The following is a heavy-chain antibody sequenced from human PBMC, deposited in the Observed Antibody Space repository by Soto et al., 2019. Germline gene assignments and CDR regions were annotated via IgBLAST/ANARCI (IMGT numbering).Heavy chain of an antibody. Sequence: GGSLRLSCAASGFTFGTYAMSWVRQAPGRGLEWVSGISGRDLSTYYADSVKGRSTISRDNSKSTLYLQMNSLRAEDTAVYYCAKEMGYCFDYWGQGALVTVSS. CDR2: ISGRDLST. V-gene: IGHV3-23*01. CDR3: AKEMGYCFDY. CDR1: GFTFGTYA. J-gene: IGHJ4*02. D-gene: IGHD3-16*01.